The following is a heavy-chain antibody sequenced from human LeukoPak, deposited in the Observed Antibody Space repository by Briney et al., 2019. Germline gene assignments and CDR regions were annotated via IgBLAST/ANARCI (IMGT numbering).Heavy chain of an antibody. D-gene: IGHD3-10*01. Sequence: ASVKVSCKASGYTFTGYGISWVRQAPGQGLEWMGWISAYNGNTNYAQKLQGRVTMTTDTSTSTAYMELRSLRSDDTAVYYCARPKPKGITMVRGGNWFDPWGQGTLVTVSS. J-gene: IGHJ5*02. CDR1: GYTFTGYG. V-gene: IGHV1-18*01. CDR2: ISAYNGNT. CDR3: ARPKPKGITMVRGGNWFDP.